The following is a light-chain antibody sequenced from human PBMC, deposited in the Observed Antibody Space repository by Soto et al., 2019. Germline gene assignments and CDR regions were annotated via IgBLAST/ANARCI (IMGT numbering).Light chain of an antibody. J-gene: IGLJ2*01. V-gene: IGLV4-69*01. CDR2: VDNDGDH. CDR3: QTWGLGSVI. Sequence: QPVLTQSPSASASLGASVNLTCTLSGGRSSFAIAWHQQQPEKGPRYLMKVDNDGDHIKGDGIPDRFSGSSSGAEHFLTISSLQSDDEADYYCQTWGLGSVILGGGTKVTVL. CDR1: GGRSSFA.